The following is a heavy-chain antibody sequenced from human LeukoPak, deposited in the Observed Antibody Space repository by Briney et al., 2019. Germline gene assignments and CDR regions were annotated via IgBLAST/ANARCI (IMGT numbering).Heavy chain of an antibody. Sequence: GGSLTLSCAACGFTLSSHAMSWVREAPGEGLEWVSSISGRGGSTYYAESVKGRLTISRENCKNTLYVQMDSLRAEDTAVYSCAKGLQWELPLDSWGQGTLVTVSS. CDR2: ISGRGGST. J-gene: IGHJ4*02. CDR3: AKGLQWELPLDS. CDR1: GFTLSSHA. V-gene: IGHV3-23*01. D-gene: IGHD1-26*01.